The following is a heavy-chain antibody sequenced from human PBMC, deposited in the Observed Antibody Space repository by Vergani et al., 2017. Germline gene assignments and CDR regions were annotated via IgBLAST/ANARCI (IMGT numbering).Heavy chain of an antibody. CDR2: ISSSGNTK. J-gene: IGHJ4*02. Sequence: QVQLVESGGGLVKAGGSLRLSCAASGFTFSDHYMSWIRQAPGKGLEWVSFISSSGNTKYYADSVRGRFTSSMDNAKKSLYLQINSLRVEDTAVYYCARLQKGYSSSFDFWGQGTLVTVSS. CDR1: GFTFSDHY. CDR3: ARLQKGYSSSFDF. D-gene: IGHD5-18*01. V-gene: IGHV3-11*01.